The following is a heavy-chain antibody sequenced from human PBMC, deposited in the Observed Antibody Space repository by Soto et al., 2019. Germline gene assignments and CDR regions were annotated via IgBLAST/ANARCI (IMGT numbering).Heavy chain of an antibody. CDR2: IYYSGST. CDR1: GGSISSYY. Sequence: SETLSLTCTVSGGSISSYYWSWIRQPPGKGLEWIGDIYYSGSTNYKPSLKSRVTISVDTSKNQFSLKLSSVTAADTAVYYCARCGAKYYDILTGPFGNWFDPWGQGTLVTVSS. D-gene: IGHD3-9*01. V-gene: IGHV4-59*01. J-gene: IGHJ5*02. CDR3: ARCGAKYYDILTGPFGNWFDP.